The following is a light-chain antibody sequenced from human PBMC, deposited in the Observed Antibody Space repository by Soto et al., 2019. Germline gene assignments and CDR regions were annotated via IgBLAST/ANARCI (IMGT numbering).Light chain of an antibody. J-gene: IGKJ1*01. CDR2: GAS. CDR3: QQYNNSPRT. V-gene: IGKV3-15*01. CDR1: QSVSSN. Sequence: EIVMTQSPATLSVSPGERATLSCRASQSVSSNLAWYQQTPGQAPRIXIYGASTRETGIPARFSGSGAGTEFTLTISSLQSEDVAVYYCQQYNNSPRTFGQGTKVDIK.